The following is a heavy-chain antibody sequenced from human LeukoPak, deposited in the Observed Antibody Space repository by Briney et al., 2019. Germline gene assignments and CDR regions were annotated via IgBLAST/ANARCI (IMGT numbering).Heavy chain of an antibody. J-gene: IGHJ4*02. CDR3: AKEYTPSSPLGELDS. V-gene: IGHV3-30*02. CDR1: GFNLNSYA. Sequence: GGSLRLSCAVSGFNLNSYAMHWVRQAPGKGLEWVAVIRHDEANSFYADSVQGRFTISRDTSKKLLYLQMNSLRDEDTAVYYCAKEYTPSSPLGELDSWGQGTLVTVSS. CDR2: IRHDEANS. D-gene: IGHD6-6*01.